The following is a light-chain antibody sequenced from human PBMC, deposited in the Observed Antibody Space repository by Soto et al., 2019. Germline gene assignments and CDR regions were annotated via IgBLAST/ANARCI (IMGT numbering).Light chain of an antibody. CDR2: KAS. CDR1: QSVGSW. J-gene: IGKJ4*01. V-gene: IGKV1-5*03. Sequence: DIQMTQSPSTLSASVGDRVTITCRASQSVGSWLAWYQQKPGKAPKLLIYKASTLQSGVPSRFRGSGSGTEFTLTISSLQPDDFATYYCQHYITSPLTVGGGTEVEIK. CDR3: QHYITSPLT.